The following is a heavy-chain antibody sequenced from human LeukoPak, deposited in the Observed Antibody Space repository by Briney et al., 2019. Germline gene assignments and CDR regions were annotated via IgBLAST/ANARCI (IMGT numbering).Heavy chain of an antibody. V-gene: IGHV3-53*01. CDR1: GFNFKTYI. CDR3: ARGGRGSAAVVAPRSFDI. D-gene: IGHD3-22*01. Sequence: GGSLRLSCAASGFNFKTYIMNWVRQAPGKGLEWVSVTYTGGNSYYADSVKGRFIISRDIPKNTLYLQMNSLRAEDSALYYCARGGRGSAAVVAPRSFDIWGQGTMVTVSS. CDR2: TYTGGNS. J-gene: IGHJ3*02.